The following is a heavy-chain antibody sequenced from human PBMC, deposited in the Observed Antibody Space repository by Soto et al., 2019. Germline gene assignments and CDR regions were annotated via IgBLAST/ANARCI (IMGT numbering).Heavy chain of an antibody. CDR3: ARDKEPLITIFGVVSYYYYMDF. V-gene: IGHV1-46*03. J-gene: IGHJ6*03. CDR1: GYTFTSYY. Sequence: AASVKVSCKASGYTFTSYYMHWVRQAPGQGLEWMGIINPSGGSTSYAQKFQGRVTMTRDTSTSTVYMELSSLRSEDTAVYYCARDKEPLITIFGVVSYYYYMDFWGKGTTVPVAS. CDR2: INPSGGST. D-gene: IGHD3-3*01.